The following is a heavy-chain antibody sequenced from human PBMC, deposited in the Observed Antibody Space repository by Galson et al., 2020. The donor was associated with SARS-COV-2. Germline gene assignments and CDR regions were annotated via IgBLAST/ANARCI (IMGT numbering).Heavy chain of an antibody. D-gene: IGHD3-22*01. CDR1: GFTFSSYW. J-gene: IGHJ6*02. CDR3: AIGSDSLSYYYCYGRDV. Sequence: GGSLRLSCAASGFTFSSYWMHWVRQAPGKGLVWVSRINSDGSSTRYADSVKGRFTISRDNAKNTLYLQMNSLRAEDTAVYYCAIGSDSLSYYYCYGRDVWGQGTTVTVAS. CDR2: INSDGSST. V-gene: IGHV3-74*01.